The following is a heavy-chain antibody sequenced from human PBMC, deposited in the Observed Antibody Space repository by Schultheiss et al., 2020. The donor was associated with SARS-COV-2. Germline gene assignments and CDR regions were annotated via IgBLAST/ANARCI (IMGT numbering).Heavy chain of an antibody. D-gene: IGHD5-18*01. CDR2: IKSKSDGGTS. J-gene: IGHJ6*02. Sequence: GGSLRLSCAGSGFIFGNAWMSWVRQAPGKGLEWVGRIKSKSDGGTSEHAAPVKGRFTISRDNAKNSLYLQMNSLRAEDTAVYYCARDRDTAMVVLYYYYGMDVWGQGTTVTVSS. CDR3: ARDRDTAMVVLYYYYGMDV. CDR1: GFIFGNAW. V-gene: IGHV3-15*01.